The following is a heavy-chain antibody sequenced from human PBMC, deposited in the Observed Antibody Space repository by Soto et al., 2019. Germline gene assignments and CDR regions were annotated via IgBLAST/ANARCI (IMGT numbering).Heavy chain of an antibody. V-gene: IGHV3-13*04. CDR2: ISAAADT. CDR1: GLTFRNYD. Sequence: EVQLVESGGGLVQPGGSLRLSCAASGLTFRNYDMHWVRQPTGKGLEWVSSISAAADTYYAGSVTGRFTISREYAKNTLFLQMNSLRAGDTAVYYCARSYGSGSYAFDIWGQGAMVTVSS. D-gene: IGHD3-10*01. CDR3: ARSYGSGSYAFDI. J-gene: IGHJ3*02.